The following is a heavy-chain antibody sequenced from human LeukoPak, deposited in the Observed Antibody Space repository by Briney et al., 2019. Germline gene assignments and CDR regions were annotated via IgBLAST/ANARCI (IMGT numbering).Heavy chain of an antibody. CDR3: ARDQGILRFGELN. J-gene: IGHJ4*02. D-gene: IGHD3-10*01. Sequence: GGSLRLSCAASGFTFSDYYMSWIRQAPGKGLEWVSYISSSSNTISYADSVKGRFTISRDNAKNSLYLQMNSLRAEDTAVYYCARDQGILRFGELNWGQGTLVTVSS. V-gene: IGHV3-11*01. CDR1: GFTFSDYY. CDR2: ISSSSNTI.